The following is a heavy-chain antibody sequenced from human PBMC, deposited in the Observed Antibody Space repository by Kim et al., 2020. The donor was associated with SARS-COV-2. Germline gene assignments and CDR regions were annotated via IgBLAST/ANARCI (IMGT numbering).Heavy chain of an antibody. V-gene: IGHV3-66*01. CDR3: ATVVFYYDAGYFKN. CDR2: IYSGGNT. J-gene: IGHJ1*01. CDR1: GYTVTYSY. Sequence: GGSLRLSCAASGYTVTYSYMGWVRQAPGKGLKWVSFIYSGGNTIYADSVKGRLIISRDHSKNTLYLQMNSLRAEDTAVYYCATVVFYYDAGYFKNWGQGTLVIVSS. D-gene: IGHD3-22*01.